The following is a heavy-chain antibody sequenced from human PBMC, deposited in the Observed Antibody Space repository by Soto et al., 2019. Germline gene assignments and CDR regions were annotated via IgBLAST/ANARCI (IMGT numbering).Heavy chain of an antibody. V-gene: IGHV3-33*01. D-gene: IGHD3-3*01. CDR3: ARDVHPIIFGVVINEGEYDY. J-gene: IGHJ4*02. CDR1: GFTFSSYG. Sequence: GGSLRLSCAASGFTFSSYGMHWVRQAPGKGLEWVAVIWYDGSNKYYADSVKGRFTISRDNSKNTLYLQMNSLRAEDTAVYYCARDVHPIIFGVVINEGEYDYWGQGTLVTVSS. CDR2: IWYDGSNK.